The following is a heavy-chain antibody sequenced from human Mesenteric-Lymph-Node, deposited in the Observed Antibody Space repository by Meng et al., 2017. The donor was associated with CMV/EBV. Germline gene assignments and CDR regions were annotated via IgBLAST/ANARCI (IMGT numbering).Heavy chain of an antibody. CDR1: YY. J-gene: IGHJ4*02. D-gene: IGHD3-22*01. CDR2: IYYSGST. Sequence: YYWGWIRQPPGKGLEWIGNIYYSGSTYYNPSLKSRVTISVDTSKNQFSLKLSSVTAADTAVYYCVRVLKTYYYDSSGYSSPHDFDYWGQGTLVTVSS. V-gene: IGHV4-39*01. CDR3: VRVLKTYYYDSSGYSSPHDFDY.